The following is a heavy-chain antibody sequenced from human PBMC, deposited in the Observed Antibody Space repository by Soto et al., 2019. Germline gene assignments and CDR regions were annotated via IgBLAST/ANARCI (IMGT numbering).Heavy chain of an antibody. Sequence: PGGSLRLSCAASAFTFSSYGMHWVRQAPGKGLEWVAVIWYDGSNKYYADSVKGRFTISRDNSKNTLYLQMNSLRAEDTAVYYCARGRIAVAGTQPTWVYYYYGIDVRGQGPTVTICS. CDR2: IWYDGSNK. J-gene: IGHJ6*02. CDR1: AFTFSSYG. CDR3: ARGRIAVAGTQPTWVYYYYGIDV. V-gene: IGHV3-33*01. D-gene: IGHD6-19*01.